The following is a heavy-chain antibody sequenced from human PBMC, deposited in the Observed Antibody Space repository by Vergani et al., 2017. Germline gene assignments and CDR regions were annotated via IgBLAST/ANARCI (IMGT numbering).Heavy chain of an antibody. CDR1: GGSFSGYY. Sequence: QVQLQQWGAGLLKPSETLSLTCAVYGGSFSGYYWSWIRQPPGKGLEWIGEINHSGSTNYNPSLKSRVTISVDTSKNHFSLKLSSVTAADTAVYYCARGLDDFWSGYYSWYYYYGMDVWGQGTTVTVSS. J-gene: IGHJ6*02. CDR2: INHSGST. V-gene: IGHV4-34*01. CDR3: ARGLDDFWSGYYSWYYYYGMDV. D-gene: IGHD3-3*01.